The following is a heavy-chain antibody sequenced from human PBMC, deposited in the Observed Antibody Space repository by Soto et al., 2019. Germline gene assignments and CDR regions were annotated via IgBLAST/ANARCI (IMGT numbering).Heavy chain of an antibody. CDR1: GFTFSNSG. D-gene: IGHD4-4*01. J-gene: IGHJ6*02. Sequence: EVQLLESGGDLVQPGGSLRLVCAASGFTFSNSGMRWVRQAPGQGLEWVSSIGPSGNTYYSDAVKGRFAISRDISKNTLFLQMDSRRAEDTATDYCAKLLHHCYYYVMDVWGQGTTVLVSS. V-gene: IGHV3-23*01. CDR2: IGPSGNT. CDR3: AKLLHHCYYYVMDV.